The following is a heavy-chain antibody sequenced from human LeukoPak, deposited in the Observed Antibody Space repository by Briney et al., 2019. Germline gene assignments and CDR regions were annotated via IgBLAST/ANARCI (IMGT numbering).Heavy chain of an antibody. Sequence: SVKVSCKTSGGTFSSYAINWVRQAPGQGLEWMGRIIPILGIANYAQKFQGRVTITADKSTSTAYMELSSLRSEDTAVYYCARGSIVVVTASANWFDPWGQGTLVTVSS. CDR1: GGTFSSYA. V-gene: IGHV1-69*04. J-gene: IGHJ5*02. D-gene: IGHD2-21*02. CDR2: IIPILGIA. CDR3: ARGSIVVVTASANWFDP.